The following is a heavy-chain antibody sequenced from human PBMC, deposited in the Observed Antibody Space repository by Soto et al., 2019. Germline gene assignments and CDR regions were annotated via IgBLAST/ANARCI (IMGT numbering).Heavy chain of an antibody. J-gene: IGHJ4*02. D-gene: IGHD3-10*01. CDR2: IYWDDDK. CDR1: GFSLSASEVA. Sequence: GSGPTLVNPTQTLTLTCTFSGFSLSASEVAVGWIRQPPGKALEWLALIYWDDDKRYSPSLKSRLTITKDTSKNQVVLTMTTMDPVDTATYYCAHGTLTLIRGVFITPFDFWGQGTLVTVSS. V-gene: IGHV2-5*02. CDR3: AHGTLTLIRGVFITPFDF.